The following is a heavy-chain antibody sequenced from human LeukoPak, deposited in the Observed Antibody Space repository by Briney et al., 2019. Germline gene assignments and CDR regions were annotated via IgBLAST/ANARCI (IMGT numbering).Heavy chain of an antibody. CDR2: IYYSGST. J-gene: IGHJ4*02. Sequence: SETLSLTCTVSGGSISSYYWSWIRQPPGKGLEWIGYIYYSGSTNYNPSLKSRVTISVDTSKNQFSLKLSSVTAADTAVYYCARGYSGSYQTQNFDHWGQGTLVIVSS. D-gene: IGHD1-26*01. CDR1: GGSISSYY. CDR3: ARGYSGSYQTQNFDH. V-gene: IGHV4-59*01.